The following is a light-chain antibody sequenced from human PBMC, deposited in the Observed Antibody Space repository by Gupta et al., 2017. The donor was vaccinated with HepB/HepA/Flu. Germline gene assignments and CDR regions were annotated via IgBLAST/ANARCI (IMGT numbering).Light chain of an antibody. J-gene: IGLJ1*01. CDR3: VGWDGSLSGEV. Sequence: QSVLSRPTSASGTPGQRVTISCSGSSSNIGNDNVSWYHQLPSTAPNLLIYKNYQRPSGVSDRFSGSKSGTSASLAISGLRSEDEADYYCVGWDGSLSGEVFGTGTKVTVL. CDR2: KNY. V-gene: IGLV1-47*01. CDR1: SSNIGNDN.